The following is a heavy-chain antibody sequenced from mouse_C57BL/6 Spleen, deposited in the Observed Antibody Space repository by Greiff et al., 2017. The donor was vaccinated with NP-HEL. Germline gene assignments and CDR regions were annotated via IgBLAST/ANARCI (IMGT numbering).Heavy chain of an antibody. CDR1: GYTFTDYY. J-gene: IGHJ2*01. CDR2: IYPGSGNT. D-gene: IGHD1-1*01. V-gene: IGHV1-76*01. CDR3: ARLGHYYGSSYPDY. Sequence: VQLQQSGAELVRPGASVKLSCKASGYTFTDYYINWVKQRPGQGLEWIARIYPGSGNTYYNEKFKGKATLTAEKSSSTAYMQLSSLTSEDSAVYFCARLGHYYGSSYPDYWGQGTTLTVSS.